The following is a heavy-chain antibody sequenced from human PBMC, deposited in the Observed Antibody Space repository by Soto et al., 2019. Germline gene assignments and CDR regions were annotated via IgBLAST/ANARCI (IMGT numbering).Heavy chain of an antibody. CDR3: ARDNGEGWFDP. J-gene: IGHJ5*02. Sequence: QVQLVESGGGVVQPGRSLRLSCAASGFTFSSYAMHWVRQAPGKGLEWVAVISYDGSNKYYADSVKGRFTISRDNSKNTLYLQMNSLRAEDTAVYYCARDNGEGWFDPWGQGTLVTVPS. V-gene: IGHV3-30-3*01. CDR1: GFTFSSYA. D-gene: IGHD4-17*01. CDR2: ISYDGSNK.